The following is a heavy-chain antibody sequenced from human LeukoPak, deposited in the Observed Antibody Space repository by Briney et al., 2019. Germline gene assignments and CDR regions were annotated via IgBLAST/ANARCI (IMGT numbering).Heavy chain of an antibody. D-gene: IGHD3-10*01. CDR1: GFTVSSNY. V-gene: IGHV3-53*01. Sequence: QSGGSLRPSCAASGFTVSSNYMSWVRQAPGKGLEWVSVIYSGGSTYYADSVKGRFTISRDNSKNTLYLQMNSLRAEDTAVYYCARDLWFGDVGMDVWGQGTTVTVSS. CDR3: ARDLWFGDVGMDV. CDR2: IYSGGST. J-gene: IGHJ6*02.